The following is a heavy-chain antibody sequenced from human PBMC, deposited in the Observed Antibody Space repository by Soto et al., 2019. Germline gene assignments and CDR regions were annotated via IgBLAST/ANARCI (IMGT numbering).Heavy chain of an antibody. J-gene: IGHJ6*03. CDR2: IYSGGST. V-gene: IGHV3-66*01. CDR1: GFTVSSNY. D-gene: IGHD3-10*01. Sequence: GGSLRLSCAASGFTVSSNYMSWVRQAPGKGLEWVSVIYSGGSTYYADSVKGRFTISRDNSKNTLYLQMNSLRAEDTAVYYCARGRITMVRGVIINPLYYYYMDVWGKRTTVTVSS. CDR3: ARGRITMVRGVIINPLYYYYMDV.